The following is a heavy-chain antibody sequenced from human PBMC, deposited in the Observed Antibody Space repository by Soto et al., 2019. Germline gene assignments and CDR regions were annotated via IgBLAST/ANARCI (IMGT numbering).Heavy chain of an antibody. CDR2: ISAYNGNT. D-gene: IGHD3-10*01. J-gene: IGHJ4*02. CDR1: GYTFTSYG. Sequence: ASVKVSCKASGYTFTSYGISWVRQAPGQGLEWMGWISAYNGNTNYAQKLQGRVTMTTDTSTSTAYMELRSLRSDDTAVYYCARNPITMVRGVMVLFDYSGQGTLVTVSS. CDR3: ARNPITMVRGVMVLFDY. V-gene: IGHV1-18*01.